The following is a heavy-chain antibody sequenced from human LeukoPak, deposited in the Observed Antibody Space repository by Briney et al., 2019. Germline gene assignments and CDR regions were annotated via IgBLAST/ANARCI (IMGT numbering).Heavy chain of an antibody. CDR3: AKGWGMVRGVDY. V-gene: IGHV3-9*01. Sequence: GGSLRLSCAASGFTFSSYAMSWVRQAPGKGLEWVSGISWNSGSIGYADPVKGRFTISRDNAKNSLYLQMNSLRAEDTALYYCAKGWGMVRGVDYWGQGTLVTVSS. J-gene: IGHJ4*02. CDR1: GFTFSSYA. D-gene: IGHD3-10*01. CDR2: ISWNSGSI.